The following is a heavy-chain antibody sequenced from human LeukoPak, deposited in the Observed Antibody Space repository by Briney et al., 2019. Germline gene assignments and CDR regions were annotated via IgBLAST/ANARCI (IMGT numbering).Heavy chain of an antibody. J-gene: IGHJ4*02. Sequence: SETLSLTCAVHGGSFSGYYWSWIRQPPGKGLEWIGEINHSGSTNYNPSLKSRVTISVDTSKNQFSLKLSSVTAADTAVYYCARAHGSGSYYSSFDYWGQGTLVTVSS. CDR3: ARAHGSGSYYSSFDY. CDR2: INHSGST. CDR1: GGSFSGYY. D-gene: IGHD3-10*01. V-gene: IGHV4-34*01.